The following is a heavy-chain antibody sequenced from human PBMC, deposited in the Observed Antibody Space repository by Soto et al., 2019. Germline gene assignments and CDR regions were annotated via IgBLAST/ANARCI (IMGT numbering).Heavy chain of an antibody. D-gene: IGHD6-19*01. J-gene: IGHJ5*02. CDR1: GYTFSDYG. Sequence: ASVKVSCKTSGYTFSDYGVAWVRQAPGQGFEWLGWVSAYNGNTNYAQIVQDRVSLTTDASTSTAYLELRTLRSDDTAVYYCATEAGEQGWHNWFATWGQGTLVTVSS. CDR2: VSAYNGNT. V-gene: IGHV1-18*01. CDR3: ATEAGEQGWHNWFAT.